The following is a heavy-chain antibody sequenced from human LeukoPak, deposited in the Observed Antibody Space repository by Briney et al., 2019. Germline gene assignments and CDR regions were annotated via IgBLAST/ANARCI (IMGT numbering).Heavy chain of an antibody. V-gene: IGHV3-7*01. J-gene: IGHJ3*02. Sequence: PGGSLRLSCATSGFTFNIYWMSWVRQAPGKGLEWVANINQDGSEKHYVDSVRGRFTISRDNAKNSLYLQMNSLRAEDTAVYYCAREASDAFDIWGQGTMVTVSS. CDR3: AREASDAFDI. CDR2: INQDGSEK. CDR1: GFTFNIYW. D-gene: IGHD2-2*01.